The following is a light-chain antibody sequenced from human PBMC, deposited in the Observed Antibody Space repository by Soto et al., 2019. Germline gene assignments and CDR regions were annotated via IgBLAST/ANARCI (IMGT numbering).Light chain of an antibody. CDR1: QDISTW. V-gene: IGKV1-12*01. J-gene: IGKJ5*01. Sequence: DIQMTQSPSSVSASAGDRVTITCRASQDISTWLAWYQQKPGKAPKLLIYSASSLQSGVPSRFRGSGSGTYFSLTIHGLQPEDFATYYCQQSYTFPTFGQGTRLEIK. CDR2: SAS. CDR3: QQSYTFPT.